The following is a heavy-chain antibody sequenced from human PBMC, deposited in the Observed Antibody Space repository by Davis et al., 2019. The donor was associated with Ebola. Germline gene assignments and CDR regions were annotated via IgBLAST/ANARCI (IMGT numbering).Heavy chain of an antibody. CDR2: TSHSGCT. J-gene: IGHJ3*02. D-gene: IGHD2-2*01. CDR1: GGSISSSTW. CDR3: ARGLPAATHDDAFDI. Sequence: MPSETLSLTCAVSGGSISSSTWWCWVRQPPGKLLERIGVTSHSGCTNYNPSLTCRLTISVDKSKNQFSLKLSSVTAADTAVYYCARGLPAATHDDAFDIWGQGTMVTVSS. V-gene: IGHV4-4*02.